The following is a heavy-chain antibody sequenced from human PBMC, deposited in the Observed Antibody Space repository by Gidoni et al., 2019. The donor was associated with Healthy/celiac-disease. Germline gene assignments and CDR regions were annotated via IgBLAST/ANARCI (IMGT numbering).Heavy chain of an antibody. Sequence: QVQLQESGPGLVKPSGTLSLTCAVSGGSISSSHWWSWVRQPPGKGLAWIGEIYHSGSTNYNPSLKSRVTISVDKSKNQFSLKLSSVTAADTAVYYCARAPVAGTGDDYYYYGMDVWGQGTTVTVSS. CDR2: IYHSGST. J-gene: IGHJ6*02. V-gene: IGHV4-4*02. CDR1: GGSISSSHW. CDR3: ARAPVAGTGDDYYYYGMDV. D-gene: IGHD6-19*01.